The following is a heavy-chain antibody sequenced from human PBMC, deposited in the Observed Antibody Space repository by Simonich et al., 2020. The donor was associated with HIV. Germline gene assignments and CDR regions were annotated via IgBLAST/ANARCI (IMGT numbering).Heavy chain of an antibody. CDR1: GYTFPGYY. CDR2: INPSSGGT. Sequence: QVQLVQSGAEVKKPGASVKVSCKASGYTFPGYYMHWVRQAPGQGLEGRGRINPSSGGTNYEQKFQGRVTMTRDTSISTAYMELSRLRSDDTAVYYCARDFGDSYGPSGGMDVWGQGTTVTVSS. J-gene: IGHJ6*02. CDR3: ARDFGDSYGPSGGMDV. V-gene: IGHV1-2*06. D-gene: IGHD5-18*01.